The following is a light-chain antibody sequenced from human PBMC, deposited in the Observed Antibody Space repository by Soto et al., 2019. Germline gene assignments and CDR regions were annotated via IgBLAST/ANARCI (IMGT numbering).Light chain of an antibody. J-gene: IGLJ1*01. V-gene: IGLV2-14*01. CDR2: EVT. CDR3: CSYAGSSTYV. Sequence: QSVLTQPASVSGSPGQSITVSCTGSNSDVVVFNYVSWYQQHPGKAPKLILYEVTNRPSGVSDRFSGSRSGDTASLTISGLQAEDEADYYCCSYAGSSTYVFGTGTKVTVL. CDR1: NSDVVVFNY.